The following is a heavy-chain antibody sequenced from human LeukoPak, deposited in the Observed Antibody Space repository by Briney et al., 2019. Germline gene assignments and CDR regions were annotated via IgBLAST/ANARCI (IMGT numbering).Heavy chain of an antibody. CDR3: ARSPSGRTGVKWFDP. Sequence: SETLSLTCAVYGGSFSGYYWSWIRQPPEKGLEWIGEINHSGSTNYNPSLRSRVTISVDTSKNQFSLKLSSVTAADTAVYYCARSPSGRTGVKWFDPWGQGTLVTVSS. CDR1: GGSFSGYY. CDR2: INHSGST. J-gene: IGHJ5*02. D-gene: IGHD3/OR15-3a*01. V-gene: IGHV4-34*01.